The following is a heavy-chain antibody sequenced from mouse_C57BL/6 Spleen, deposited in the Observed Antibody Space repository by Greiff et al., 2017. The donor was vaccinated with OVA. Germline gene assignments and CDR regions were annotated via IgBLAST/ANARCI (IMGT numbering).Heavy chain of an antibody. Sequence: VQLKQSGAELVRPGASVKLSCTASGFNIKDDYMHWVKQRPEQGLEWIGWIDPENGDTEYASKFQGKATITADTSSNTAYLQLSSLTSEDTAVYYCTKDYYGSSYNYFDYWGQGTTLTVSS. CDR1: GFNIKDDY. CDR3: TKDYYGSSYNYFDY. J-gene: IGHJ2*01. V-gene: IGHV14-4*01. D-gene: IGHD1-1*01. CDR2: IDPENGDT.